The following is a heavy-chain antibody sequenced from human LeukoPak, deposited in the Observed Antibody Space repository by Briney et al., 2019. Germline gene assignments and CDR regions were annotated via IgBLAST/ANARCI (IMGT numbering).Heavy chain of an antibody. D-gene: IGHD3-16*01. CDR3: ARAYDYVWGSDYYMDV. J-gene: IGHJ6*03. V-gene: IGHV3-66*01. CDR1: EFSVGSNY. CDR2: IYSGGST. Sequence: PGGSLRLSCAASEFSVGSNYMTWVRQAPGKGLEWVSLIYSGGSTYYADSVKGRFTISRDNAKNSLYLQMNSLRAEDTAVYYCARAYDYVWGSDYYMDVWGKGTTVTISS.